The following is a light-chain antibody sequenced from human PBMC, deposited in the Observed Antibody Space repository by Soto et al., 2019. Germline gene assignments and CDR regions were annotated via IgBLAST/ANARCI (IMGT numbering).Light chain of an antibody. CDR2: GAF. V-gene: IGKV1-12*01. Sequence: DIQMTQYPSSVAAAVGDRVTITCRASQGISTWLAWYQHKPGTAPKLLIFGAFSLQRGVPSRFAGSGSGTDFTLTIKSLQPEDVATCYCQQVTTLPRTFGQGTKVEIK. CDR1: QGISTW. CDR3: QQVTTLPRT. J-gene: IGKJ1*01.